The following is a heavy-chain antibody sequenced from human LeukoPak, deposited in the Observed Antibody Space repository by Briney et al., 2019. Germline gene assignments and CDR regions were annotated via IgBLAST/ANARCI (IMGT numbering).Heavy chain of an antibody. CDR2: IYYSGST. Sequence: SETLSLTCTVSGGSISSSIHYWGWIRQPPGKGLEWIGNIYYSGSTFYNPPLKSRVTISVDTSRNQFSLKLYSVTAADTAVYYCARIPLKDSDSSGYEYWGQGTLVTVSS. J-gene: IGHJ4*02. V-gene: IGHV4-39*01. D-gene: IGHD3-22*01. CDR3: ARIPLKDSDSSGYEY. CDR1: GGSISSSIHY.